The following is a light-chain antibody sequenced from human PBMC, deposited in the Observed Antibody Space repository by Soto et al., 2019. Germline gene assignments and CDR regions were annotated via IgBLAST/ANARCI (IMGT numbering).Light chain of an antibody. CDR2: DAS. CDR1: QSVTNW. J-gene: IGKJ2*01. CDR3: QQCTTYPYT. Sequence: DIQMTQSPSTLSASVGDRVTITCRASQSVTNWLAWYQQKPGKAPNLLIYDASRLQSGTPSRFSGSGSGTEFTLTISSLQPDDFATYYCQQCTTYPYTFGQGTKLEIK. V-gene: IGKV1-5*01.